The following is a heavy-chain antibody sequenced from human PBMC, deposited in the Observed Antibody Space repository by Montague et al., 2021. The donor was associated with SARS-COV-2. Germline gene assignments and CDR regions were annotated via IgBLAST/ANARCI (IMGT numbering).Heavy chain of an antibody. CDR2: ISYDGSNK. J-gene: IGHJ4*02. Sequence: SLRLSCAASGFTFSSYAMHWVRQAPGKRLEWVAVISYDGSNKYYADSVKGRFTISRDNSKNTLYLQMNSLRAEDTAVYYCARAQLWFGEFYFDYWGQGTLVTVSS. CDR3: ARAQLWFGEFYFDY. D-gene: IGHD3-10*01. CDR1: GFTFSSYA. V-gene: IGHV3-30-3*01.